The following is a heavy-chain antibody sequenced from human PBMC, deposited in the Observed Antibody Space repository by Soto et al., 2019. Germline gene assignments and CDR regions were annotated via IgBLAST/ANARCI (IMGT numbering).Heavy chain of an antibody. CDR2: ISAYNGKT. J-gene: IGHJ4*02. D-gene: IGHD5-12*01. CDR3: ARLLGDGYNLAY. V-gene: IGHV1-18*01. Sequence: ASVKVSCKASGYTFNNFAFGWVRQAPGQGLEWLGWISAYNGKTSYSQKLQGRLTMTTDTPTSTAYMELRSLRSDDTAIYYCARLLGDGYNLAYWGQGTLVTVGS. CDR1: GYTFNNFA.